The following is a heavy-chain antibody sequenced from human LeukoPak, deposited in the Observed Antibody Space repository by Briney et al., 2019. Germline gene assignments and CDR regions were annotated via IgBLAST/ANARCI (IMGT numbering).Heavy chain of an antibody. D-gene: IGHD1-20*01. J-gene: IGHJ5*02. V-gene: IGHV1-69*02. CDR2: IIPILGIA. Sequence: SVKVSCXASGGTFSSYTISWVRQAPGQGLEWMGRIIPILGIANYAQKFQGRVTITADKSTSTAYMELSSLRSEDTAVYYCARTSLGITGTNWFDPWGQGTLVTVSS. CDR1: GGTFSSYT. CDR3: ARTSLGITGTNWFDP.